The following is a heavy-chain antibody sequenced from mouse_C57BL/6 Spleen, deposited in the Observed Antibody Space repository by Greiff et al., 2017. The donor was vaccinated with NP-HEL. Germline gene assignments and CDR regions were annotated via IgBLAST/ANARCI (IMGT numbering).Heavy chain of an antibody. CDR1: GYTFTSYW. J-gene: IGHJ4*01. Sequence: QVQLQQPGAELVKPGASVKLSCKASGYTFTSYWMHWVKQRPGQGLVWIGMIHPNSGSTNYNEKFKSKATLTVDKSSSTAYMQLNSLTSEDSAVYYCARRTAVVATNAMDYWGQGTSVTVSS. CDR3: ARRTAVVATNAMDY. V-gene: IGHV1-64*01. D-gene: IGHD1-1*01. CDR2: IHPNSGST.